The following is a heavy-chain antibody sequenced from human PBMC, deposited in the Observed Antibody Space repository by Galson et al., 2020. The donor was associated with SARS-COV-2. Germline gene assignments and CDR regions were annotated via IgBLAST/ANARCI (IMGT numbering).Heavy chain of an antibody. Sequence: ASVKVSCKASGYTFTSYGISWVRQAPGQGFEWMGFISAYNGNTNYAQKFQGRVTMTTDRSTSTAYMELRSLRSEDTALYYCARGWDLDTTQKKIDFWGQGTQVTVSS. D-gene: IGHD5-18*01. J-gene: IGHJ4*02. CDR1: GYTFTSYG. CDR2: ISAYNGNT. V-gene: IGHV1-18*04. CDR3: ARGWDLDTTQKKIDF.